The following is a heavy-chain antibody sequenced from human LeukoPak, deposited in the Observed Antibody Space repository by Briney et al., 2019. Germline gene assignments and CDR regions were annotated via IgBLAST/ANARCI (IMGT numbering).Heavy chain of an antibody. CDR3: AKDRAYSTSWYSGDC. J-gene: IGHJ4*02. V-gene: IGHV3-23*01. CDR2: VSGGGGTT. Sequence: GGSLRLSCAASGFTFSNYAMSWVRQAPGKGLEWVSSVSGGGGTTYYADSVKGRFTISRDNSNNMLYLQMNSLRAEDTAVYHCAKDRAYSTSWYSGDCWGQGTLVTVSS. D-gene: IGHD6-13*01. CDR1: GFTFSNYA.